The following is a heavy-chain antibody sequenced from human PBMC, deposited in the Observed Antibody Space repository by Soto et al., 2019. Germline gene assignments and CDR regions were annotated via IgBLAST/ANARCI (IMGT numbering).Heavy chain of an antibody. CDR3: ARCNTPWYSGGCPQGFDP. D-gene: IGHD6-19*01. V-gene: IGHV1-69*06. CDR2: IIPIFGTA. CDR1: GGTFSSYA. Sequence: SVKVSCKASGGTFSSYAISWVRQAPGQGLEWMGGIIPIFGTANYAQKFQGRVTITADKSTSTAYMELSSLRSEDTAVYYCARCNTPWYSGGCPQGFDPWGQGTLVTVSS. J-gene: IGHJ5*02.